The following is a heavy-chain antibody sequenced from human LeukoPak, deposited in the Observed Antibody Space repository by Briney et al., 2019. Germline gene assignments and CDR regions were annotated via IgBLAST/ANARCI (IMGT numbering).Heavy chain of an antibody. V-gene: IGHV4-31*03. CDR3: ARAGTGFGWFDP. CDR1: RGSISSGGYY. Sequence: PSQTLSLTCTVSRGSISSGGYYWSWIRQHPGKGLEWIGYIYYSGSTYYNPSLKSRVTISVDTSKNQFSLKLSSVTAADTAVYYCARAGTGFGWFDPWGQGTLVTVSS. D-gene: IGHD6-13*01. CDR2: IYYSGST. J-gene: IGHJ5*02.